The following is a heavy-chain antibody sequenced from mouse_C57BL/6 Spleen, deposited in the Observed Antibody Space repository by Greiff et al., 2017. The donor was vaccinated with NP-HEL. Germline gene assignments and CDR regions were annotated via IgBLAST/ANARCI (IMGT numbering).Heavy chain of an antibody. CDR2: IHPNSGST. CDR1: GYTFTSYW. V-gene: IGHV1-64*01. J-gene: IGHJ3*01. CDR3: SYYDYDEWFAY. Sequence: VQLQQPGAELVKPGASVKLSCKASGYTFTSYWMHWVKQRPGQGLEWIGMIHPNSGSTNYNEKFKSKATLTVDKSSSTAYMQLSSLTSEDSAVYYCSYYDYDEWFAYWGQGTLVTVSA. D-gene: IGHD2-4*01.